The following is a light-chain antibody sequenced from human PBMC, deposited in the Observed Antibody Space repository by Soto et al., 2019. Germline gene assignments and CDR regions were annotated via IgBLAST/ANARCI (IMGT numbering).Light chain of an antibody. J-gene: IGKJ1*01. V-gene: IGKV1-39*01. CDR2: AAS. Sequence: DIQMNQSPSYLSASVGDRVTITCRASQSISSYLNWYQQKPGKAPKLLIYAASSLQSGVPSRFSGSGSGTDFTLTISSLQPEDFATYYCQQSYSTPQTFGQGTKVDIK. CDR1: QSISSY. CDR3: QQSYSTPQT.